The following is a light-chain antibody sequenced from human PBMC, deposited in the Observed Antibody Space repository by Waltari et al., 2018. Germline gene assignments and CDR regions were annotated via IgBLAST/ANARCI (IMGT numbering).Light chain of an antibody. J-gene: IGLJ1*01. CDR2: FEN. CDR3: QLWDSNSDRPV. Sequence: VLTQPPSVSVAPGEAAKITCERDNIGSERVHWYHKKSGQAPVLVIYFENDRPPGTPERFSGSSSGNTATLTISRIEAGDEADYYCQLWDSNSDRPVFGTGTKVSV. V-gene: IGLV3-21*04. CDR1: NIGSER.